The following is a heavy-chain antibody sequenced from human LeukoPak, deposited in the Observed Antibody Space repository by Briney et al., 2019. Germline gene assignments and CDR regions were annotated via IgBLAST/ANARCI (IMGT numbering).Heavy chain of an antibody. D-gene: IGHD6-13*01. CDR2: ISSSSSYI. J-gene: IGHJ4*02. CDR1: LFTFSSHS. V-gene: IGHV3-21*01. Sequence: GGALRLSCAACLFTFSSHSMNWVRQAPGKGLEWVSSISSSSSYIYYADSVKGRFTISRDNAKNSLYLQMNSLRAEDTAVYYCARSPYSSSWYYFDYWGQGTLVTVT. CDR3: ARSPYSSSWYYFDY.